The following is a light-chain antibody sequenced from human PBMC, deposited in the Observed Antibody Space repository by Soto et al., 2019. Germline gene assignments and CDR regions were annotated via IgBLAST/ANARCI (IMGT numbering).Light chain of an antibody. CDR1: QSVSSGY. V-gene: IGKV3-20*01. CDR3: QHYGNSPT. Sequence: EIVLTQSPGTLSLSPGDGATLSCRASQSVSSGYLARYQQKPGQAPRLLIYGASRRAGGIPDRCSGSGSGTDFTLSISRLEPEDFAVYWCQHYGNSPTFGQGTRVQIK. J-gene: IGKJ1*01. CDR2: GAS.